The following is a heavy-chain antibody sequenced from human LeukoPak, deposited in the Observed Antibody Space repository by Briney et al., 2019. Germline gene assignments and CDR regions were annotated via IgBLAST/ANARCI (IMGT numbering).Heavy chain of an antibody. Sequence: ASVKVSCKASGYTFTGYYMHWVRQAPGQGLEWMGWINPDSGGTNYAQKFQGRVTMTRDTSISTAYMELSRLRSDDTAVYYCARVSGWYSNWSDPWGQGTLVTVSS. CDR1: GYTFTGYY. CDR2: INPDSGGT. D-gene: IGHD6-19*01. CDR3: ARVSGWYSNWSDP. V-gene: IGHV1-2*02. J-gene: IGHJ5*02.